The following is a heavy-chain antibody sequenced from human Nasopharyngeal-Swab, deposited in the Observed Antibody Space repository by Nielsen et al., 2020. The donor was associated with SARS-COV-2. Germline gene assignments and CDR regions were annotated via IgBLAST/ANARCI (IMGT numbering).Heavy chain of an antibody. CDR1: GFIFSTYA. J-gene: IGHJ5*02. D-gene: IGHD3-22*01. CDR2: ISYDGSSN. CDR3: ARPARRGLNWFDP. V-gene: IGHV3-30-3*01. Sequence: LSLTCAASGFIFSTYAMHWVRQAPGKGLEWVALISYDGSSNYYAHSVKGRFTISRDNSKNTLYLQMNSPRGEDTAVYYCARPARRGLNWFDPWGQGTLVTVSS.